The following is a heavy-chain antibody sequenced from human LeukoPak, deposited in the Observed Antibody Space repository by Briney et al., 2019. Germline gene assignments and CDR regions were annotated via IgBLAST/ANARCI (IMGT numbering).Heavy chain of an antibody. Sequence: PGGSLRLSCAASGFTFATYAMSWVRQPPGKGLEWVSSISGSADITYYADSVKGRFTISRDNSKNTLYLQMNSLRAEDTAVYYCAKGVRVGYVVNWFDPWGQGTLVTVSS. D-gene: IGHD5-12*01. CDR2: ISGSADIT. J-gene: IGHJ5*02. V-gene: IGHV3-23*01. CDR3: AKGVRVGYVVNWFDP. CDR1: GFTFATYA.